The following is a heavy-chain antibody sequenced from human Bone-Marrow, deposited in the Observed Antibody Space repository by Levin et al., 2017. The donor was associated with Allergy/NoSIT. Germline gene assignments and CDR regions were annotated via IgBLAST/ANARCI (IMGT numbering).Heavy chain of an antibody. CDR2: IFYTGTT. CDR1: GGSVSDNNYY. Sequence: TLSLTCTVSGGSVSDNNYYWGWVRQPPGKGLEWIGIIFYTGTTYYDPSLESRVTISVDTSKNQFALRLSSVTAADTGVYFCARDASRGGLDVWGRGTTVTVSS. V-gene: IGHV4-39*06. J-gene: IGHJ6*02. CDR3: ARDASRGGLDV.